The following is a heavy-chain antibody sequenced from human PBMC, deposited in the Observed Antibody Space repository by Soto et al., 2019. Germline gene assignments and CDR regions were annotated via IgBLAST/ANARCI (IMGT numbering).Heavy chain of an antibody. J-gene: IGHJ4*02. D-gene: IGHD1-26*01. Sequence: ASVEVSCKASGYTFTGYYMYWVRQAPGQGLEWMGWINPNSGGTNYAQKFQGWVTMTRDTSISTAYMELSRLRSDDTAVYYCARAPSVVGQLDYWGQGTLVTVSS. CDR1: GYTFTGYY. CDR2: INPNSGGT. CDR3: ARAPSVVGQLDY. V-gene: IGHV1-2*04.